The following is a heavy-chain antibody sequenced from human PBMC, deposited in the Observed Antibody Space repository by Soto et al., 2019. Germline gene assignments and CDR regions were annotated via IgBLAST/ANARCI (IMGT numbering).Heavy chain of an antibody. D-gene: IGHD3-3*01. V-gene: IGHV3-33*01. J-gene: IGHJ6*02. CDR1: GFTFSSYG. Sequence: GGSLRLSCAASGFTFSSYGMHWVRQAPGKGLEWVAVIWYDGSNKYYADSVKGRFTISRDNSKNTLYLQMNSLRAEDTAVYYCARSPYYDFWSGYLSNAMHVWGQGTTVTVSS. CDR2: IWYDGSNK. CDR3: ARSPYYDFWSGYLSNAMHV.